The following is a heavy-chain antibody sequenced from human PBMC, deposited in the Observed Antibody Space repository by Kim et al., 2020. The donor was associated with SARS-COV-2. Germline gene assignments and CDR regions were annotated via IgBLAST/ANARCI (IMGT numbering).Heavy chain of an antibody. CDR1: GGSISSSSYY. D-gene: IGHD5-18*01. CDR2: IYYSGST. J-gene: IGHJ4*02. Sequence: SETLSLTCTVSGGSISSSSYYWGWIRQPPGKGLEWIGSIYYSGSTYYNPSLKSRVTISVDTSKNQFSLKLSSVTAADTAVYYCARKDTAMVPDYFDYWGQGTLVTVSS. V-gene: IGHV4-39*01. CDR3: ARKDTAMVPDYFDY.